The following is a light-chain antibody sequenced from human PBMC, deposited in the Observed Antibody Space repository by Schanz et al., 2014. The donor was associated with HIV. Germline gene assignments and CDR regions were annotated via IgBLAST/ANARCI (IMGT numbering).Light chain of an antibody. J-gene: IGLJ2*01. CDR1: NSDVGGYDY. Sequence: QSALTQPRSVSGSPGQSVTISCTGTNSDVGGYDYVSWYQQYPGKAPKLMIFGVSERPSGVPDRFSGSKSGNTASLTVSGLQAEDEADYYCSSYAGINNFVVFGGGTKLTV. V-gene: IGLV2-11*01. CDR2: GVS. CDR3: SSYAGINNFVV.